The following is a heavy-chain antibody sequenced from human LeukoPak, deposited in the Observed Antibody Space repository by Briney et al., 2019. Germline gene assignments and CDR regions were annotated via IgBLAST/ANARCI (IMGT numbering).Heavy chain of an antibody. Sequence: SQTLSLTCAISGDSVANNSAAWNWIRQSPSRGLEWLGRTYYRSKWYNDYAVSVKSRITINPDTAKNQFSLQVNSVTPEDTAMYYCAAAPGTGSYYYGMDVWGQGTTVTVSS. D-gene: IGHD6-13*01. CDR3: AAAPGTGSYYYGMDV. V-gene: IGHV6-1*01. CDR1: GDSVANNSAA. J-gene: IGHJ6*02. CDR2: TYYRSKWYN.